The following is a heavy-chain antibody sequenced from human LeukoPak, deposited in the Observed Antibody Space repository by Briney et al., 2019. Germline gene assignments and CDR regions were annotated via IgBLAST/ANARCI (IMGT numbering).Heavy chain of an antibody. CDR3: AKAGYCSGGSCYHNDY. Sequence: PGGSLRLSCAASGFTFSSYAMSWARQAPGKGLEWVSAISGSGGSTYYADSVKGRFTISRDNSKNTLYLQMNSLRAEDTAVYYCAKAGYCSGGSCYHNDYWGQGTLVTVSS. D-gene: IGHD2-15*01. CDR2: ISGSGGST. J-gene: IGHJ4*02. CDR1: GFTFSSYA. V-gene: IGHV3-23*01.